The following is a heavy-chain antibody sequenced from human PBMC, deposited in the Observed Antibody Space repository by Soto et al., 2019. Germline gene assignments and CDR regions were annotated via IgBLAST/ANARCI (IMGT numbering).Heavy chain of an antibody. CDR2: IYYSGST. Sequence: SVTLSLTCTVSGGSISSYYWSWIRQPPGKRLEWIGYIYYSGSTNYNPSLKSRVTISVDTSKNQFSLKLSSVTAADTAVYYCAISPGNLYYFDYWGQGTLVTVSS. CDR3: AISPGNLYYFDY. CDR1: GGSISSYY. J-gene: IGHJ4*02. V-gene: IGHV4-59*01.